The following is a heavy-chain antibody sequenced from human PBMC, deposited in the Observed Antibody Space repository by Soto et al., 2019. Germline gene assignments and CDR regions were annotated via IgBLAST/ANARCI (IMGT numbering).Heavy chain of an antibody. D-gene: IGHD3-22*01. Sequence: EMQLVESGGGLVKPGGSLRLSCAASGISFSRSSMNWVRQAPAKGLEWVSSISSGSTYIYYADSVKGRFTISRDNAKNSLYQQMNSLRAEDTAVYYCARDPSYFFDSSGYPRWFDPWGQGTLVTVSS. CDR3: ARDPSYFFDSSGYPRWFDP. CDR2: ISSGSTYI. J-gene: IGHJ5*02. V-gene: IGHV3-21*06. CDR1: GISFSRSS.